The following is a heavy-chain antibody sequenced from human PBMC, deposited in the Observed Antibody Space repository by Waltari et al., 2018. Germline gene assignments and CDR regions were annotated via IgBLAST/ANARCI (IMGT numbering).Heavy chain of an antibody. CDR1: GFSFSSYD. CDR2: ISYEGRQE. Sequence: VQLVESGGRVVEEGGSLRLSCAASGFSFSSYDMHWVRQAPGKGLGLVALISYEGRQEDCADSVKGRFTISRDNSKNTLYLQMNSLRAEDTAVYYCARGGEQQLVIDYWGQGTLVTVSS. V-gene: IGHV3-30*03. CDR3: ARGGEQQLVIDY. D-gene: IGHD6-13*01. J-gene: IGHJ4*02.